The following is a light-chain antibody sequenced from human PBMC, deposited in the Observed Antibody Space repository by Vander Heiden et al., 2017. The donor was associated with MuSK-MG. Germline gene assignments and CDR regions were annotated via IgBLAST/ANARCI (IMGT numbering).Light chain of an antibody. J-gene: IGKJ1*01. CDR1: QSISSW. Sequence: DIQMTQSPSTLSASVGDRVTITCRASQSISSWLAWEQQKPGKAPKLLIYKASSLERGVKSRFSGRGSGTEFTLTISSRQTDDFANYYCQQYNSWTFGQGTKVEIK. CDR2: KAS. V-gene: IGKV1-5*03. CDR3: QQYNSWT.